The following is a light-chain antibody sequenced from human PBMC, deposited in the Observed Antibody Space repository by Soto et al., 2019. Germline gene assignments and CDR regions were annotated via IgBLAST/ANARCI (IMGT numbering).Light chain of an antibody. CDR2: DAS. CDR1: QSVSSF. V-gene: IGKV3-11*01. Sequence: EAVLTQSPATLSLSPGESATLSCRASQSVSSFLAWYQQRPGQPPRLLIYDASNRAPGTPTRFSGSGSGTDFTLTISSLEPEDFAVYYCQQRSNWVFGPGTKVDLK. CDR3: QQRSNWV. J-gene: IGKJ3*01.